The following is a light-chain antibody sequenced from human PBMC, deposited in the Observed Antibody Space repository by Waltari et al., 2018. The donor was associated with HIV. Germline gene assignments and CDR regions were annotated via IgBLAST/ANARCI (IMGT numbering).Light chain of an antibody. V-gene: IGKV1-5*03. CDR3: QQYKINWM. J-gene: IGKJ1*01. Sequence: DIQMTQSPSTLSASIGDRVTITCRVTQGIGNYLAGYQQKPGKVPKILIYRASSLESGVPSRFSGRGSGTEVTLTSSSLQPDDFATYYCQQYKINWMFGQGTKVEIK. CDR2: RAS. CDR1: QGIGNY.